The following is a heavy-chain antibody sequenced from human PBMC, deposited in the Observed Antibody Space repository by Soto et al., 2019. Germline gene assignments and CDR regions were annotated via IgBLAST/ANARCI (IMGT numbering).Heavy chain of an antibody. V-gene: IGHV3-23*01. J-gene: IGHJ4*02. CDR1: GFTFSSYA. Sequence: GGSLRLSCAASGFTFSSYAMSWVRQAPGKGLEWVSAISGSGGSTYYADSVKGRFTISRDNSKNTLYLQMNSLRAEDTAVYYCAKDVKRNVGYCSGGSCYSVYWGQGTLVNVSS. CDR3: AKDVKRNVGYCSGGSCYSVY. D-gene: IGHD2-15*01. CDR2: ISGSGGST.